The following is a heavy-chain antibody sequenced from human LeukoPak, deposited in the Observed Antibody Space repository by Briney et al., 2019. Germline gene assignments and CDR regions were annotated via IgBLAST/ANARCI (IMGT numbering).Heavy chain of an antibody. Sequence: SETLSLTCTVSGGSISSYYWSWIRQPAGKGLEWIGRIYTSGSTNYNPSLKSRVTMSVDTSKNQFSLKLSSVTAADTAVYYCARDLRVTTIRYYYYGMYVWGQGTTVTVSS. J-gene: IGHJ6*02. V-gene: IGHV4-4*07. CDR2: IYTSGST. CDR1: GGSISSYY. CDR3: ARDLRVTTIRYYYYGMYV. D-gene: IGHD4-11*01.